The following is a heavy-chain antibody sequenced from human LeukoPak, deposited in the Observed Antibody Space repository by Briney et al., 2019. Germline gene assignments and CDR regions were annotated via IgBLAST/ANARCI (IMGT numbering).Heavy chain of an antibody. Sequence: SETLSLTCTVSGGSISSGSYYWSWIRQPAGKGLEWIGRIDTSGSTNYNPSLKSRVTISVDTSKNQFSLKLSSVTAADTAVYYCARASYYYDSSGYAFDYWGQGTLVTVSS. D-gene: IGHD3-22*01. J-gene: IGHJ4*02. CDR3: ARASYYYDSSGYAFDY. CDR1: GGSISSGSYY. CDR2: IDTSGST. V-gene: IGHV4-61*02.